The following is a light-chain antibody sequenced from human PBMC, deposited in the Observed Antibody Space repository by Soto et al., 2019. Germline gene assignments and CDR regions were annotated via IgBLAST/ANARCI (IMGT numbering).Light chain of an antibody. CDR2: DAS. J-gene: IGKJ2*01. CDR1: LSISTY. CDR3: QQYNSYPYT. Sequence: DTQMTQSPATLSASIGDRATVTCRASLSISTYLAWYQQKSGKAPKLLIYDASSLERGVPSRFSGSGSGTEFTLTISSLQPDDFATYYFQQYNSYPYTFGQGTKLEIK. V-gene: IGKV1-5*01.